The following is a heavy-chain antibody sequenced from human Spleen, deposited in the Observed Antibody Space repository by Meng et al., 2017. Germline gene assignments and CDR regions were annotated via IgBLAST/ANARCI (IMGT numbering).Heavy chain of an antibody. J-gene: IGHJ1*01. CDR1: GGSFSGYY. D-gene: IGHD1-7*01. CDR2: INHSGST. V-gene: IGHV4-34*01. Sequence: QVTVKRGGAGLLEPSEALSLTCAVYGGSFSGYYWSWIRQPPGKGLEWIGEINHSGSTNYNPSLKSRVTISVDTSKNQFSLKLSSVTAADTAVYYCARGPWLNWNYPAYFQHWGQGTLVTVSS. CDR3: ARGPWLNWNYPAYFQH.